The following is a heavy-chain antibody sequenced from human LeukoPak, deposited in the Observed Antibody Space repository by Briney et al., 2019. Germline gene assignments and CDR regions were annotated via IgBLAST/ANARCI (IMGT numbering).Heavy chain of an antibody. Sequence: VGSLRLSCAASGFTFNTHAMSSVRQAPGKRLKWVSTISGTSANTYYAASVKSRFTISRDTSKNPLYLQLICVRAEDTALYYCAKVGTPEGYQNYYYMDVWGKGTTVTVSS. V-gene: IGHV3-23*01. CDR1: GFTFNTHA. J-gene: IGHJ6*03. CDR3: AKVGTPEGYQNYYYMDV. D-gene: IGHD1-14*01. CDR2: ISGTSANT.